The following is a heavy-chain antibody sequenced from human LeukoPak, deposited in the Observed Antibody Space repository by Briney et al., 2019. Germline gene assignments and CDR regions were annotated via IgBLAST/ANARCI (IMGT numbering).Heavy chain of an antibody. CDR1: GFTFSDSA. CDR2: IRSKANSYAT. D-gene: IGHD1-14*01. Sequence: PGGSLRLSCAASGFTFSDSAMHWVRQASGEGLEWVGRIRSKANSYATAYAASVKGRFTISRDDSKNTAYPQMNSLKTEDAAVYYCARDHNYYYYMDVWGKGTTVTVSS. J-gene: IGHJ6*03. V-gene: IGHV3-73*01. CDR3: ARDHNYYYYMDV.